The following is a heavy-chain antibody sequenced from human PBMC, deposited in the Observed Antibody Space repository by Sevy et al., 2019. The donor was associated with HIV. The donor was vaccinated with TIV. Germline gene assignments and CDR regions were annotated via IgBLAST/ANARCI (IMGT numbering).Heavy chain of an antibody. Sequence: GGSLRLSCTTSGFTFGDYAMNWVRQAPGKGLEWVAFLKSKADGGTVDHAASVKGRFTISRDDSKSIAYLQTNDLTTEDTGVYYCTRWKGLQSIFDYWGQGALVTVSS. CDR1: GFTFGDYA. CDR2: LKSKADGGTV. V-gene: IGHV3-49*04. CDR3: TRWKGLQSIFDY. D-gene: IGHD1-1*01. J-gene: IGHJ4*02.